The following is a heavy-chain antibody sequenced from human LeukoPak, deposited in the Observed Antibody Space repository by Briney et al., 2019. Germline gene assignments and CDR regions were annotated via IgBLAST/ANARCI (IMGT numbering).Heavy chain of an antibody. CDR2: MSSSDDGR. D-gene: IGHD2-15*01. J-gene: IGHJ4*02. CDR1: GFTVSSNY. Sequence: GGSLRLSCAASGFTVSSNYMSWVRQAPGKGLEWVSAMSSSDDGRYYAASVRGRFTISRDNSKNTLYLQMNSLRAEDTAVYYCAKMPGRYCSGGSCLVDYWGQGTLVTVYS. CDR3: AKMPGRYCSGGSCLVDY. V-gene: IGHV3-23*01.